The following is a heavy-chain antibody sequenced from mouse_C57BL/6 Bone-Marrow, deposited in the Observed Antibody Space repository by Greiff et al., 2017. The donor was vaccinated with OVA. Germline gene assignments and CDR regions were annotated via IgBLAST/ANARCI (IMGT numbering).Heavy chain of an antibody. CDR2: IDPENGDT. J-gene: IGHJ4*01. Sequence: SGAELVRPGASVKLSCTASGFNIKDDYMHWVKQRPEQGLEWIGWIDPENGDTEYASKFQGKATITADTSSNTAYLQLSSLTSEDTAVYYCTTLWRVDYWGQGTSVTVSS. V-gene: IGHV14-4*01. D-gene: IGHD1-1*02. CDR3: TTLWRVDY. CDR1: GFNIKDDY.